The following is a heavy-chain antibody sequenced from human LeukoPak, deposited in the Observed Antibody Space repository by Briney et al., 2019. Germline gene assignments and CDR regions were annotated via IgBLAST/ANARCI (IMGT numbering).Heavy chain of an antibody. CDR2: INWNGGST. D-gene: IGHD6-19*01. Sequence: GGSLRLSCAASGFTFDDYGMSWVRQAPGKGLEWVSGINWNGGSTGYADSVKGRFTISRDNAKNSLYLQMNSLRAEDTALYYCARMYSSGWHDAFDIWGQGTMVTVSS. CDR3: ARMYSSGWHDAFDI. V-gene: IGHV3-20*04. J-gene: IGHJ3*02. CDR1: GFTFDDYG.